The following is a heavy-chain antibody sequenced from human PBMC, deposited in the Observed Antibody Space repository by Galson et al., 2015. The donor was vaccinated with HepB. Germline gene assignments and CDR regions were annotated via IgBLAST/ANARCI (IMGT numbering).Heavy chain of an antibody. CDR3: VKDSMYSFDC. Sequence: RQAPGKGLEYVSVISIKGDAAYYADSVKDRFTISRDNSKNTLSLQMSGLRADDTAVYYCVKDSMYSFDCWGQGTRVTVSP. J-gene: IGHJ4*02. CDR2: ISIKGDAA. D-gene: IGHD2-8*01. V-gene: IGHV3-64D*06.